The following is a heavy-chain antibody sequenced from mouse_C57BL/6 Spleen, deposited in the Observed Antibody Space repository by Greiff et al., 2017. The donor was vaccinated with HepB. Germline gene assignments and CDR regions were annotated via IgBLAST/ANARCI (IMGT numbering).Heavy chain of an antibody. D-gene: IGHD1-1*01. Sequence: QVQLQQPGAELVKPGASVKLSCKASGYTFTSYWMHWVKQRPGRGLEWIGRIDPSDSYTNYNQKFKGKSTLTVDKSSSTAYMQLSSLTSEDSAVYYCARGGTVVAKDFDYWGQGTTLTVSS. CDR2: IDPSDSYT. CDR3: ARGGTVVAKDFDY. V-gene: IGHV1-69*01. CDR1: GYTFTSYW. J-gene: IGHJ2*01.